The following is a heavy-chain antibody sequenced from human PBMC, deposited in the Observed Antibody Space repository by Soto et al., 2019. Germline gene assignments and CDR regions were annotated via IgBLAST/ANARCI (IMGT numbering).Heavy chain of an antibody. V-gene: IGHV3-74*01. D-gene: IGHD3-10*01. CDR2: INTDGSRT. J-gene: IGHJ5*02. Sequence: EVQLVESGGGLGQPGGSLRLSCVASGFIFSDYWMHWVRQAPGKGLAWVSRINTDGSRTSYADSVKGRFTISRDNAKNTVYMQMNSLIAEDRAVYFCARVKSWSYDWFDPWGQGTLVTVSS. CDR1: GFIFSDYW. CDR3: ARVKSWSYDWFDP.